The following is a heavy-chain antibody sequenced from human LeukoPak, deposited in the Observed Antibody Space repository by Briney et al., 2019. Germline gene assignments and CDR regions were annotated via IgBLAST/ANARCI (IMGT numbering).Heavy chain of an antibody. D-gene: IGHD2-2*02. J-gene: IGHJ4*02. Sequence: PGGSLRLSCAASGFTFSNYSMTWVRQAPGKGLEWVSSISRSDTNTYYADSVKSRFTISRDNTKNNLELQMDSLRAEDATVYYCTTARSASSSSCYNYWGQGILVTVSS. V-gene: IGHV3-23*01. CDR2: ISRSDTNT. CDR3: TTARSASSSSCYNY. CDR1: GFTFSNYS.